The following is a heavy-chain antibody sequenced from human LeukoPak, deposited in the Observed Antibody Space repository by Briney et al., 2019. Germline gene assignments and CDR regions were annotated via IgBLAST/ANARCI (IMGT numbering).Heavy chain of an antibody. CDR2: ISSSSSYI. CDR3: ARVIESYCGGDCYSESTFDY. CDR1: GFTFSSYS. D-gene: IGHD2-21*01. Sequence: GGSLRLSCAASGFTFSSYSMNWVRQAPGKGVEGVASISSSSSYIYYADSVKGRFTISRDNAKNSLYLQMNSLRAEDTAVYYCARVIESYCGGDCYSESTFDYWGQGTLVTVSS. J-gene: IGHJ4*02. V-gene: IGHV3-21*01.